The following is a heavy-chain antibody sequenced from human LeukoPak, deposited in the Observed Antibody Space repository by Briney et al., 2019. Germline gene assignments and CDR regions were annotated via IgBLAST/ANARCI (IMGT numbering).Heavy chain of an antibody. CDR2: ISSDGNDQ. CDR1: GFTFNRYA. D-gene: IGHD3-9*01. J-gene: IGHJ4*02. CDR3: ARDFDQGGADYYFAY. V-gene: IGHV3-30-3*01. Sequence: GGSLRLSCAASGFTFNRYAIHWVRQAPGKGLEWVTVISSDGNDQHYADSVKGRFTISRDNYKNTVFLQMNSLRIEDTAVYYCARDFDQGGADYYFAYWGQGTLVTVSS.